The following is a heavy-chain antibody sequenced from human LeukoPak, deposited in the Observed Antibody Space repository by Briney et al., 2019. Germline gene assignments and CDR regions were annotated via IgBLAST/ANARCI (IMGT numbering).Heavy chain of an antibody. CDR2: IWYDGSNK. J-gene: IGHJ4*02. CDR1: GFIFSSYA. Sequence: HPGRSLRLSCVASGFIFSSYAMHWVRQAPGKGLEWVAFIWYDGSNKYYGDSVKGRFTISRDNSKNTLYLQMNSLGAEDTAVYYCARDQASGFDYWGQGTLVTVSS. V-gene: IGHV3-33*01. CDR3: ARDQASGFDY. D-gene: IGHD1-26*01.